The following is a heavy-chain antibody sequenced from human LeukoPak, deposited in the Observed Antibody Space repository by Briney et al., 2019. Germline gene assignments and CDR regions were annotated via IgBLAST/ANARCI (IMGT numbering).Heavy chain of an antibody. Sequence: GGSLRLSCAASGFTFSSYAMSWVRQAPGKGLEWVSAISGGGGVTYYADSVKGRFTISRDNAKNTLYLQMNSLRVEDTAVYYCAREGRVSGYDFDCWGQGTLVTVSS. CDR3: AREGRVSGYDFDC. V-gene: IGHV3-23*01. D-gene: IGHD5-12*01. J-gene: IGHJ4*02. CDR1: GFTFSSYA. CDR2: ISGGGGVT.